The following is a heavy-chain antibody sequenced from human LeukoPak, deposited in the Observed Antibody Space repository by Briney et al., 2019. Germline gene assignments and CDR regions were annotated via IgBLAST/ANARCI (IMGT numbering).Heavy chain of an antibody. CDR3: ATTVTTGVDY. V-gene: IGHV4-34*01. Sequence: SETLSLTCAVYGGCFSGYYWSWIRQPPGKGLEWIGEINHSGSTNYNPSLKSRVTISVDTSKNQFSLKLSSVTAADAAVYYCATTVTTGVDYWGQGTLVTVSS. D-gene: IGHD4-17*01. CDR1: GGCFSGYY. CDR2: INHSGST. J-gene: IGHJ4*02.